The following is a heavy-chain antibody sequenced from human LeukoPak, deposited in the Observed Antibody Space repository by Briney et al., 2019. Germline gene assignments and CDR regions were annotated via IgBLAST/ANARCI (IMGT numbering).Heavy chain of an antibody. CDR1: GGTFSSYA. V-gene: IGHV1-69*13. CDR2: IIPIFGTA. CDR3: ARGGGAVTTFDY. J-gene: IGHJ4*02. D-gene: IGHD4-17*01. Sequence: SVNVSCKASGGTFSSYAISWVRQAPGQGLEWMGGIIPIFGTANYAQKFQGRVTITADESTSTAYMELSSLRSEDTAVYYCARGGGAVTTFDYWGQGTLVTVSS.